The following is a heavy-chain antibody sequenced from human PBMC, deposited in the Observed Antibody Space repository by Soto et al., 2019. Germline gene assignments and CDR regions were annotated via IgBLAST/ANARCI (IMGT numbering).Heavy chain of an antibody. CDR3: ARDKGSWSRWCDP. V-gene: IGHV3-33*08. CDR2: IWYDGSNK. D-gene: IGHD6-13*01. Sequence: GGSLRLSCAASGFTFISYGMHWVRQAAGKGLEWVAVIWYDGSNKYYADSVKGRFTISRDNSKNTLYLQMKSLRAEDTAVYYCARDKGSWSRWCDPWGQGSMVTVCS. J-gene: IGHJ5*02. CDR1: GFTFISYG.